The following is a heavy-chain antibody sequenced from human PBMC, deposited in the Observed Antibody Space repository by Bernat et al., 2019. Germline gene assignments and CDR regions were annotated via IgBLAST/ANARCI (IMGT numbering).Heavy chain of an antibody. CDR2: ISYDGSNK. J-gene: IGHJ4*02. Sequence: QVQLVESGGGVVQPGRSLRLSCAASGFTFSSYGMHWVRQAPGKGLEWVAVISYDGSNKYYADSVKGRFTISRDNSKNTLYLQMNSLRAEDTAVYYCARSSLGPGPLWFGELSVWGQGTLVTVSS. D-gene: IGHD3-10*01. CDR3: ARSSLGPGPLWFGELSV. CDR1: GFTFSSYG. V-gene: IGHV3-30*03.